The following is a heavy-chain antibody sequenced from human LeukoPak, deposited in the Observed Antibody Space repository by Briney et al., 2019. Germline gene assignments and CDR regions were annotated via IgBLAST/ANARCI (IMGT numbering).Heavy chain of an antibody. J-gene: IGHJ3*02. CDR2: IYYSGST. D-gene: IGHD3-22*01. CDR3: ARLYYDSSGQATRAFDI. CDR1: GGSINSYY. Sequence: SETLSLTCTVSGGSINSYYWSWIRQPPGKGLEWIGYIYYSGSTNYNPSLKSRVTISVDTSKNQFSLKLSSVTAADTAVYYCARLYYDSSGQATRAFDIWGQGTMVTVSS. V-gene: IGHV4-59*08.